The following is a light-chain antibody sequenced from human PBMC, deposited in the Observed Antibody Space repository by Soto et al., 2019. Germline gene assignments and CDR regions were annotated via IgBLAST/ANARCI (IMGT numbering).Light chain of an antibody. V-gene: IGLV2-14*01. CDR3: SSYTNNNWV. J-gene: IGLJ3*02. CDR1: SSDVGGYNY. CDR2: EVT. Sequence: QSALTQPASVSGSPGQSITISCTGTSSDVGGYNYVSWYQQHPGKAPKLMIYEVTNRPSGVSNRFSGSKSGNTASLTISGLQAEDEADYYCSSYTNNNWVFGGGTKVTVL.